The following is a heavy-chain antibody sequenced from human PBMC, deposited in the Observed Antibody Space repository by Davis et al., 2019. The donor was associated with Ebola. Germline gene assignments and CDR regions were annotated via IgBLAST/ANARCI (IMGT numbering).Heavy chain of an antibody. Sequence: GESLKISCAASGFTFTNYALNWVRVAPGKGLEWVSTISGSAGSTYYADSVKGRFTISRDNAKNSLYLQMNSLRGEDTAVYYCAGEVLASFDYWGQGTLVTVSS. CDR1: GFTFTNYA. D-gene: IGHD1-1*01. CDR2: ISGSAGST. CDR3: AGEVLASFDY. J-gene: IGHJ4*02. V-gene: IGHV3-23*01.